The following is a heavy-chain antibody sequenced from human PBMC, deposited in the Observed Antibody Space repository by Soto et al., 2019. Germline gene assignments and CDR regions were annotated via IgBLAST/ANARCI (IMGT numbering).Heavy chain of an antibody. Sequence: SETLSLTCTVSGGSISSYYWSWIRQPPGKGLEWIGYIYYSGSTNYNPSLKSRVTISVDTSKNQFSLKLSSVTAADTAVYYCAIGSGSYYRWFDPRGQGTLVTVSS. V-gene: IGHV4-59*01. CDR3: AIGSGSYYRWFDP. D-gene: IGHD3-10*01. J-gene: IGHJ5*02. CDR1: GGSISSYY. CDR2: IYYSGST.